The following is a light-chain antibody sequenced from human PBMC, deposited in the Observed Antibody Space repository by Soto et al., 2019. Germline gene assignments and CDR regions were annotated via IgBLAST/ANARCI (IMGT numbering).Light chain of an antibody. Sequence: ILLTQHPGTLSLSTGERATLSCRASQSVSNNYLAWYQQKPGQAPRLLIYGASNRATGIPDRFSGSGSGTDFTLTISRLEPEDFAVYYCQQYGSSGTFGQGTMVDIK. CDR2: GAS. V-gene: IGKV3-20*01. CDR1: QSVSNNY. J-gene: IGKJ1*01. CDR3: QQYGSSGT.